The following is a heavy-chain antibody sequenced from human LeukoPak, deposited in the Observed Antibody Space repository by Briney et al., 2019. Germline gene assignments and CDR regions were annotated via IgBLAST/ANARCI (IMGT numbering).Heavy chain of an antibody. Sequence: GGSLRLSCSASGFTFSAYAMHWVRQVPGKGLEYVSAISPNGGSTYYADSVKGRFTIFRDNSKNTLYLQMNSLRAEDTAVYYCAKDLYWFDPWGQGTLVTVSS. CDR3: AKDLYWFDP. CDR1: GFTFSAYA. V-gene: IGHV3-64*04. CDR2: ISPNGGST. J-gene: IGHJ5*02.